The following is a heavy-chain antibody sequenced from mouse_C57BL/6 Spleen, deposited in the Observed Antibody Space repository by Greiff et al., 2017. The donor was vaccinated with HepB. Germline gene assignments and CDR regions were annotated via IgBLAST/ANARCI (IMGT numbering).Heavy chain of an antibody. D-gene: IGHD2-4*01. V-gene: IGHV1-69*01. CDR1: GYTFTSYW. J-gene: IGHJ2*01. CDR3: ARSRDYDDY. CDR2: IDPSDSYT. Sequence: QVQLQQPGAELVMPGASVKLSCKASGYTFTSYWMHWVKQRPGQGLEWIGEIDPSDSYTNYNQKFKGKSTFTVDKSSSTAYMQLSSLTSEDSAVYYCARSRDYDDYWGQGTTLTVSS.